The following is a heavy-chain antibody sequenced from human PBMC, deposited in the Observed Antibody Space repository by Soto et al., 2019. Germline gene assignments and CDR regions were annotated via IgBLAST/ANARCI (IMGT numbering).Heavy chain of an antibody. J-gene: IGHJ3*02. CDR2: IYYSGST. Sequence: QVQLQESGPGLVKPSQTLSLTCTVSGGSISSGGYYWSWIRQHPGKGLEWIGYIYYSGSTYYNPSLKRRVTMSVDSSKNQFSLKLCSVTAADTAVYYCARDSGGLENPGAFDIWGQGTMVTVSS. CDR3: ARDSGGLENPGAFDI. CDR1: GGSISSGGYY. V-gene: IGHV4-31*03. D-gene: IGHD3-10*01.